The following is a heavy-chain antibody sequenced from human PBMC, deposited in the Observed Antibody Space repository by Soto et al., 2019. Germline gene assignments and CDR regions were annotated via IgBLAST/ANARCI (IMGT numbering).Heavy chain of an antibody. CDR2: IIPIFGTA. CDR1: GGTFSSYA. V-gene: IGHV1-69*13. Sequence: SVKVSCKASGGTFSSYAISWVRQAPGQGLEWMGGIIPIFGTANYAQKFQGRVTITADESTSTAYMELSSLRSEDTAVYYCARASGWFGELSRWGMDVWGQGTTVTVSS. D-gene: IGHD3-10*01. CDR3: ARASGWFGELSRWGMDV. J-gene: IGHJ6*02.